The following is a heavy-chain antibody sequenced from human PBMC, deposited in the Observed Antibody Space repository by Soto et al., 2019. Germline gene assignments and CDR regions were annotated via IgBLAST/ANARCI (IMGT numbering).Heavy chain of an antibody. D-gene: IGHD3-16*01. J-gene: IGHJ4*02. CDR1: GGSISSGDYY. CDR2: IYYSGST. V-gene: IGHV4-30-4*02. CDR3: SRGEERVDMHSGY. Sequence: SETLSLTCTVSGGSISSGDYYWSWIRQPPGKGLEWIGYIYYSGSTYYNPSLKSRVTISVDTSKNQFSLKLSSVTAADTAVYYFSRGEERVDMHSGYWRQGPLVT.